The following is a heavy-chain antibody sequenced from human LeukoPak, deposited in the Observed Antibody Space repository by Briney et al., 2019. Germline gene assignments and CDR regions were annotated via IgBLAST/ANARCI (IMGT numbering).Heavy chain of an antibody. CDR1: GYTFTSYG. V-gene: IGHV1-18*01. CDR2: IRAYNGNK. D-gene: IGHD6-13*01. Sequence: GASVKVSFKASGYTFTSYGISWVRQAPGQGLAWMGWIRAYNGNKNYAQKLQGRVTMTTDTSTSTAYMELRSLRSDDTAVYYCARGDSSSHPDDYWGQGTLVTVSS. CDR3: ARGDSSSHPDDY. J-gene: IGHJ4*02.